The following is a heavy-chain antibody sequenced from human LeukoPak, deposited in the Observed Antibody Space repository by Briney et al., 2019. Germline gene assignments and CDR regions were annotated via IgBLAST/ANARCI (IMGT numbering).Heavy chain of an antibody. CDR3: ARVGGTNYYYYGMDV. CDR2: IYYSGST. D-gene: IGHD1-26*01. J-gene: IGHJ6*02. V-gene: IGHV4-59*01. CDR1: GGSFSSYY. Sequence: SETLSLTCTVSGGSFSSYYWSWIRQPPGKGLEWIGYIYYSGSTNYNPSLKSRVTISVDTSKNQFSLKLSSVTAADTAVYCCARVGGTNYYYYGMDVWGQGTTVTVSS.